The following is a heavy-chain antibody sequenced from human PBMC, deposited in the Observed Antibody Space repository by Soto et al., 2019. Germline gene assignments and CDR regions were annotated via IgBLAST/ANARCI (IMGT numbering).Heavy chain of an antibody. V-gene: IGHV3-74*01. D-gene: IGHD3-9*01. CDR2: INSDGSST. J-gene: IGHJ4*02. Sequence: EVQLVESGGGLVQPGGSLRLSCAASGFTFSSYWMHWVRQAPGKGLVWVSRINSDGSSTSYADSVKGRFTISRDNAKNTLYLQMNSLRADDTAVYYCARALTTLRYFDWFPADYFDYWGQGTLVTVSS. CDR3: ARALTTLRYFDWFPADYFDY. CDR1: GFTFSSYW.